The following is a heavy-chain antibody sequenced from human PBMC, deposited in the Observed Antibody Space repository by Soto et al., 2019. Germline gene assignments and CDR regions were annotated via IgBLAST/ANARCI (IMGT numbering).Heavy chain of an antibody. D-gene: IGHD1-1*01. CDR2: IKQDGSEK. V-gene: IGHV3-7*01. Sequence: GGSLRLSCAASGFTFSSYWMSWVRQAPGKGLEWVANIKQDGSEKYYVDSVKGRFTISRDNAKNSLYLQMNSLRAEDTAVYYCATQEVQLELLFYMDVWGKGTTVTVSS. CDR1: GFTFSSYW. CDR3: ATQEVQLELLFYMDV. J-gene: IGHJ6*03.